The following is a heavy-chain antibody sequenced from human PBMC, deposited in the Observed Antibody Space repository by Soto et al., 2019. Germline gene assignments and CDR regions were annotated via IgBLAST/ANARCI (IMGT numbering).Heavy chain of an antibody. Sequence: PSETLSLTCTVSSASITSEQRWTWVRQPPGKGLEWIGEIHHTGITNNNPSLKRRVTMSVDKSKNQFSLNLNSVTAADTAVYYCARGRPVGCQYYFHAWGQGTLLTVSS. CDR1: SASITSEQR. V-gene: IGHV4-4*02. CDR2: IHHTGIT. J-gene: IGHJ4*02. CDR3: ARGRPVGCQYYFHA. D-gene: IGHD2-2*01.